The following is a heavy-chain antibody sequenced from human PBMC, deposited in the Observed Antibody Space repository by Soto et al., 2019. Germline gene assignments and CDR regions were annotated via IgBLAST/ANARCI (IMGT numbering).Heavy chain of an antibody. J-gene: IGHJ3*02. CDR2: IRSKANSYAT. CDR1: GFTFSGSA. Sequence: PGGSLRLSCAASGFTFSGSAMHWVRQASGKGLEWVGRIRSKANSYATAYAASVKGRFTISRDDSKNTAYLQMNSLKTEDTAVYYCTSRPPSMVRGVIFTGAFDIWGQGTMVTVSS. D-gene: IGHD3-10*01. V-gene: IGHV3-73*01. CDR3: TSRPPSMVRGVIFTGAFDI.